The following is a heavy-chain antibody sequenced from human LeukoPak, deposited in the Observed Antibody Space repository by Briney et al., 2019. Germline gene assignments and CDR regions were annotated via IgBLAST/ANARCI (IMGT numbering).Heavy chain of an antibody. CDR1: GFTFSSYW. J-gene: IGHJ4*02. CDR2: ISGSGGGT. V-gene: IGHV3-23*01. D-gene: IGHD1-26*01. Sequence: QPGGSLRLSCAASGFTFSSYWMHWVRQAPGKGLEWVSTISGSGGGTYYADSVKGRFTISRDDSKNTLYLQMNSLRAEDTAVYYCAKDLGRYRNNYFDYWGQGTLVTVSS. CDR3: AKDLGRYRNNYFDY.